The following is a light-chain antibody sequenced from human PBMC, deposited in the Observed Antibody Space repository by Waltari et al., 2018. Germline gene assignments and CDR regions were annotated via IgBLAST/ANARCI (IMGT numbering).Light chain of an antibody. J-gene: IGLJ3*02. Sequence: NFMLTQPHSVSESPGETVTISCTRSSGSISRNYMQWYQQRPGSAPTTVIYEDKERPSGVPDLFSGSIDGPSNSASLTISGLKTEDEADYYCQSYDGNNWVFGGGTKLTVL. CDR2: EDK. CDR3: QSYDGNNWV. CDR1: SGSISRNY. V-gene: IGLV6-57*04.